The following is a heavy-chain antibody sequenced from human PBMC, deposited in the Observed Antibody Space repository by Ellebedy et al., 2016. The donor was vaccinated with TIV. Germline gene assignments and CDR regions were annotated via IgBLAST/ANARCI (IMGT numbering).Heavy chain of an antibody. Sequence: AASVKVSCKTSGYTFTGYYLHWVRQAPGQGLEWMGWINPNSGGTKYAQKFQGRVTMTTDTSISTAYMELSRLTFDDTAVYYCARGTYDLLTEGYYYGMDVWGRGTTVTVSS. CDR1: GYTFTGYY. J-gene: IGHJ6*02. CDR3: ARGTYDLLTEGYYYGMDV. D-gene: IGHD3-9*01. V-gene: IGHV1-2*02. CDR2: INPNSGGT.